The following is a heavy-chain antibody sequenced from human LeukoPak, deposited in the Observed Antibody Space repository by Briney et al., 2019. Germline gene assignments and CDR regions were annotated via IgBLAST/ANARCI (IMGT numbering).Heavy chain of an antibody. D-gene: IGHD4-17*01. V-gene: IGHV4-34*01. CDR2: INHSGST. J-gene: IGHJ5*02. CDR1: GGSLSGYY. Sequence: SETLSLTCAVYGGSLSGYYWSWIRQPPGKGLEWIGEINHSGSTNYNPSLKSRVTISVDTSKNQFSLKLSSVTAADTAVYYCARKQYGDYAPFDPWGQGTLVTVSS. CDR3: ARKQYGDYAPFDP.